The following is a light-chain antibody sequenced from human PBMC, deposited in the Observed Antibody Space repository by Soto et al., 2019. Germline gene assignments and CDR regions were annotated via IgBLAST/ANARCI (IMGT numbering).Light chain of an antibody. J-gene: IGKJ3*01. CDR2: AAS. CDR1: QDIGDW. V-gene: IGKV1-12*02. CDR3: QQANSFT. Sequence: DIQMTQSPSSVSASVGDRVTITCRASQDIGDWLAWYQQRPGRAPKNLIYAASSLQSGVPSRFSGSGSGTEFTLTISSLQPEDFATYYCQQANSFTFGPGTKVDIK.